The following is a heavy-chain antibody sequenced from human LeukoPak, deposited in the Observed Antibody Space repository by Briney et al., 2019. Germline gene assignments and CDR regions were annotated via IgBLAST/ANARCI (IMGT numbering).Heavy chain of an antibody. CDR2: IYYSGST. V-gene: IGHV4-31*03. CDR1: GGSISSGGYY. D-gene: IGHD1-1*01. Sequence: SQTLSLTCTVSGGSISSGGYYWSWIRQHPGKGLEWIGYIYYSGSTYYNPSLKSRVTISVDTSKNQFSLKLSSVTAAATAVYYCARDGGETGIDYWGQGTLVTVSS. CDR3: ARDGGETGIDY. J-gene: IGHJ4*02.